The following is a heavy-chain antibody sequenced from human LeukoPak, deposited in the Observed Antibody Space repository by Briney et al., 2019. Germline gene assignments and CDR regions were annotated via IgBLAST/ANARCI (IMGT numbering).Heavy chain of an antibody. D-gene: IGHD6-13*01. J-gene: IGHJ6*02. V-gene: IGHV1-69*13. CDR2: IIPIFGTA. Sequence: SVKVSCKASGGTFSSYAISWVRQAPGQGLEWMGGIIPIFGTANYAQKFQGRVTITADESTSTAYMELSSLSSEDTAVYYCARDVQQLVTHYYYYGMDVWGQGTTVTVSS. CDR3: ARDVQQLVTHYYYYGMDV. CDR1: GGTFSSYA.